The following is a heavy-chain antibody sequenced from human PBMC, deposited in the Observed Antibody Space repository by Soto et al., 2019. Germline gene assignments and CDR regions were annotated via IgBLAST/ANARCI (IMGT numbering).Heavy chain of an antibody. V-gene: IGHV3-30-3*01. D-gene: IGHD6-13*01. Sequence: QVQLVESGGGVVQPGRSLRLSCAASGFTFSSYAMHWVRQAPGKGLEWVAVISYDGSNKYYADSVKGRFTISRDNSKNTLYLQMNSLRAEDTAVYYCARDAAGYSSSWFVSNNRYNWFDPWGQRTLVTVSS. CDR1: GFTFSSYA. CDR2: ISYDGSNK. CDR3: ARDAAGYSSSWFVSNNRYNWFDP. J-gene: IGHJ5*02.